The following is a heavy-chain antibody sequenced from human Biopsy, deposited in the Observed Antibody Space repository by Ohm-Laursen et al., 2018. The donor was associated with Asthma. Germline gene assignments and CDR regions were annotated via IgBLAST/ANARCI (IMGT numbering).Heavy chain of an antibody. CDR3: ARAVQSGDFVTGYYNYYFDF. CDR2: IYGNDDR. D-gene: IGHD3-9*01. J-gene: IGHJ4*01. V-gene: IGHV2-5*04. Sequence: PTQTLTLTCSFSGFSLINSGVGVGWIRQPPGKAPEWLALIYGNDDRDYSQSLKSRLTITKDTSRRQVVLKMTNMDPVDTGTYFCARAVQSGDFVTGYYNYYFDFWGQGSLVSVSS. CDR1: GFSLINSGVG.